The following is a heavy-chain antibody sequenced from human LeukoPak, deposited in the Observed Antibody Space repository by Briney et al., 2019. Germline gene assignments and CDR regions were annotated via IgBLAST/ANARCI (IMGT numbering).Heavy chain of an antibody. D-gene: IGHD3-22*01. CDR1: GFTFSEYW. Sequence: GGSLRLSCAASGFTFSEYWMHWVSQAPGKGLEWVSRINSDGSRITYADSVKGRFTISRDNAKNTLYLQMNSLRVEDTAVYYCASSLVITRDWGQGTLVTVSS. J-gene: IGHJ4*02. V-gene: IGHV3-74*01. CDR2: INSDGSRI. CDR3: ASSLVITRD.